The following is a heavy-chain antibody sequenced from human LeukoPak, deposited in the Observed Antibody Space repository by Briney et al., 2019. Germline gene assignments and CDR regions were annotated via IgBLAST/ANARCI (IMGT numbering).Heavy chain of an antibody. CDR3: ARGRITIFGVVIWASPVDY. Sequence: GGSLRLSCAASGFTVSSNYMSWVRQAPGKGLEWVSVIYSGGSTYYADSVKGRFTISRDNSKNTLYLQMNSLRTEDTAVYYCARGRITIFGVVIWASPVDYWGQGTQVTVSS. D-gene: IGHD3-3*01. CDR1: GFTVSSNY. V-gene: IGHV3-53*05. J-gene: IGHJ4*02. CDR2: IYSGGST.